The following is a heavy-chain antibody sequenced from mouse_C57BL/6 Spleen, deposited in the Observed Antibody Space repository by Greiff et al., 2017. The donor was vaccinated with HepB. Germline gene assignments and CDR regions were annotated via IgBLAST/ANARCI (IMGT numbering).Heavy chain of an antibody. CDR1: GFTFSSYA. D-gene: IGHD1-1*01. CDR3: ARGSRYYFDY. CDR2: ISDGGSYT. V-gene: IGHV5-4*03. Sequence: EVKLVESGGGLVKPGGSLKLSCAASGFTFSSYAMSWVRQTPEKRLEWVATISDGGSYTYYPDNVKGRFTISRDNAKNNLYLQMSHLKSEDTAMYYCARGSRYYFDYWGQGTTLTVSS. J-gene: IGHJ2*01.